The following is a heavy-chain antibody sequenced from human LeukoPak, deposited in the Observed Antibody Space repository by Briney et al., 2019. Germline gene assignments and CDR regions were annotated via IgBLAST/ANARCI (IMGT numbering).Heavy chain of an antibody. CDR1: GGSISSYY. CDR3: ARHYGDYDLSGFGI. D-gene: IGHD4-17*01. J-gene: IGHJ3*02. CDR2: IYYSGST. V-gene: IGHV4-59*08. Sequence: SETLSLTCTVSGGSISSYYWSWIRQPPGKGLEWIGYIYYSGSTSYNPSLKSRVTISVDTSKNQFSLKLISVTAADTAVYYCARHYGDYDLSGFGIWGQGTMVTVSS.